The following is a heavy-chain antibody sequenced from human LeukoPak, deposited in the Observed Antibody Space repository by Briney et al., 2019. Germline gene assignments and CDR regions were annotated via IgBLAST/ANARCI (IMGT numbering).Heavy chain of an antibody. CDR1: GFTFDDYA. D-gene: IGHD5-12*01. CDR2: ISWDGGST. Sequence: GGSLRLSCAASGFTFDDYAMHWVRQAPGKGLEWVSLISWDGGSTYYADSVKGRFTISRDNSKNSLYLQMNSLRADDTALYYCAKDSSGYDGHFDYWGQGTLVTVSS. J-gene: IGHJ4*02. V-gene: IGHV3-43D*03. CDR3: AKDSSGYDGHFDY.